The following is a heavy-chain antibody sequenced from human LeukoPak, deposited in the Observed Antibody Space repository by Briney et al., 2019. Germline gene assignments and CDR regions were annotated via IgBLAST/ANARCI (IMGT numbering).Heavy chain of an antibody. CDR3: AKDLVRGVTMILSYYFDY. D-gene: IGHD3-22*01. CDR2: ISGSGGST. J-gene: IGHJ4*02. Sequence: GGSLRLSCAASGFTFSSYAMSWVRQAPGKGLEWVSAISGSGGSTYYADSVKGRFTISRDNSKNTLYLQMNSLRAEDTAVYYCAKDLVRGVTMILSYYFDYWGQGTLVTVSS. CDR1: GFTFSSYA. V-gene: IGHV3-23*01.